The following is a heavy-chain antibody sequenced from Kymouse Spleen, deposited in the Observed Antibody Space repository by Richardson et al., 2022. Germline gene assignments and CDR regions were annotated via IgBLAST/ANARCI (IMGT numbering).Heavy chain of an antibody. V-gene: IGHV3-33*01. CDR2: IWYDGSNK. J-gene: IGHJ6*02. Sequence: QVQLVESGGGVVQPGRSLRLSCAASGFTFSSYGMHWVRQAPGKGLEWVAVIWYDGSNKYYADSVKGRFTISRDNSKNTLYLQMNSLRAEDTAVYYCARDAITMVPGGMDVWGQGTTVTVSS. CDR3: ARDAITMVPGGMDV. D-gene: IGHD3-10*01. CDR1: GFTFSSYG.